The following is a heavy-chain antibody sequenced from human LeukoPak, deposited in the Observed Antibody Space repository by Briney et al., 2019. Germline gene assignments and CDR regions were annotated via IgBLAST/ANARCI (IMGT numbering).Heavy chain of an antibody. V-gene: IGHV3-74*01. CDR3: ARDGGGYGAYGPSYYFDY. CDR2: SNGDESTT. D-gene: IGHD5-12*01. J-gene: IGHJ4*02. CDR1: GFTFSSYW. Sequence: GGSLRLSCAASGFTFSSYWMHWVRQAPGKGLVWVSRSNGDESTTSYADSVKGRFTISRDNAKNTLYLQMNGLRAEDTAVYYCARDGGGYGAYGPSYYFDYWGQGTLVTVSS.